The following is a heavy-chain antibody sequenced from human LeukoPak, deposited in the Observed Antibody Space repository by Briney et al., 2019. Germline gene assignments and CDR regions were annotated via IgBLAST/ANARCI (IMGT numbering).Heavy chain of an antibody. CDR3: ARAIGYCSSTSCIYYFGY. V-gene: IGHV3-74*01. CDR1: GFTFSSYW. D-gene: IGHD2-2*01. J-gene: IGHJ4*02. Sequence: HPGGSLRLSCAASGFTFSSYWMHWVRQAPGKGLVWVSRINSDGSSTSYADSVKGRFTISRDNAKNTLYLQMNSLRAEDTAVYYCARAIGYCSSTSCIYYFGYWGQGTLVTVSS. CDR2: INSDGSST.